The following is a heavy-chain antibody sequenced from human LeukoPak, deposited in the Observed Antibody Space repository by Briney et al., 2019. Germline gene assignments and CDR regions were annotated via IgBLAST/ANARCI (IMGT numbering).Heavy chain of an antibody. CDR1: GGSISPYY. D-gene: IGHD6-6*01. CDR2: IHYSGST. V-gene: IGHV4-59*01. J-gene: IGHJ4*02. Sequence: PSETLSLTCTVSGGSISPYYWSWIRQPPGKGLEWIGYIHYSGSTNYNPSLKSRVSMSVDTSKNQFSLKLSSVTAADTAVYYCARTGGIAARPAFDYWGQGTLVTVSS. CDR3: ARTGGIAARPAFDY.